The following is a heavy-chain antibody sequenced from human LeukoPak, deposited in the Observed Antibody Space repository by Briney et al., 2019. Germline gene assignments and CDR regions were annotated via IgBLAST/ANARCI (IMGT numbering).Heavy chain of an antibody. CDR3: ARSQNYYGSGDY. CDR1: GASISSYY. Sequence: SETQSLTCTVSGASISSYYWSWIRQPPGKALEWIGYIYYTGKTYYNPSLEGRVTILVDTSRNHFSVKLSSVTAADTAVYYCARSQNYYGSGDYWSQGTLVTVSS. J-gene: IGHJ4*02. V-gene: IGHV4-59*01. CDR2: IYYTGKT. D-gene: IGHD3-10*01.